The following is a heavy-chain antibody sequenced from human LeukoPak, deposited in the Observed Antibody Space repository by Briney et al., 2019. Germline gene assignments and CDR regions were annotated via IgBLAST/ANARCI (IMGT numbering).Heavy chain of an antibody. D-gene: IGHD4-17*01. V-gene: IGHV4-61*02. CDR3: ARDGDSGDYAY. Sequence: SETLSLTCTVSGGSISSGRYYWCWIRQPAGKGLEWIGRIYTSGSTNYNPSLKSRVTISADTSKNQFSLKLTSVTAADTAVYYCARDGDSGDYAYWGQGTLVTVSS. CDR2: IYTSGST. J-gene: IGHJ4*02. CDR1: GGSISSGRYY.